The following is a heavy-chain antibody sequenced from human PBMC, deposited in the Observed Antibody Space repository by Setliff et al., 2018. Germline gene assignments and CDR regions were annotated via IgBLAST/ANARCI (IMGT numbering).Heavy chain of an antibody. D-gene: IGHD3-10*01. CDR1: GYTFTSYA. CDR2: INAGNGNT. J-gene: IGHJ5*02. V-gene: IGHV1-3*01. CDR3: AREGLTLVRGATSWFDP. Sequence: ASVKVSCKASGYTFTSYAMHWVRQAPGQRLEWMGWINAGNGNTKYSQKFQGRVTITRDTSASTAYMELSSLRSEDTAVYYCAREGLTLVRGATSWFDPWGQGTLVTVSS.